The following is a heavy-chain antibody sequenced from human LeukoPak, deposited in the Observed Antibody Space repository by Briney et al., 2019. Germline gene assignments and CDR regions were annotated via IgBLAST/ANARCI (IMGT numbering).Heavy chain of an antibody. D-gene: IGHD3-22*01. J-gene: IGHJ4*02. CDR2: ISSSGRTN. CDR3: ARSPEYYYDSSDYYYVRTFDY. CDR1: GFTFSSYE. Sequence: GGSLRLSCAASGFTFSSYEMNWVRQAPGKGLEWVSYISSSGRTNYYADSVKGRFTISRDNAKKSLYLQMNSLRAEDTAVYYCARSPEYYYDSSDYYYVRTFDYWGQGTLVTVSS. V-gene: IGHV3-48*03.